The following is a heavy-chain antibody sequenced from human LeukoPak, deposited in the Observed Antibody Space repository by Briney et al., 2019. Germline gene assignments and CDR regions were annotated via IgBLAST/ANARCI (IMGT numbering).Heavy chain of an antibody. CDR1: GGTFSSYA. V-gene: IGHV1-46*01. Sequence: ASVKVSCKASGGTFSSYAISWVRQAPGQGLEWMGIINPSGGSTSYAQKFQGRVTMTRDTSTSTVYMELSSLRSEDTAVYYCAREIFGVPGYFDYWGQGTLVTVSS. CDR2: INPSGGST. D-gene: IGHD3-3*01. CDR3: AREIFGVPGYFDY. J-gene: IGHJ4*02.